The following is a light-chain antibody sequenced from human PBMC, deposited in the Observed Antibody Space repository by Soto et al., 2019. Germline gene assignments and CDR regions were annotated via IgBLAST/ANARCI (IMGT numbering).Light chain of an antibody. CDR3: QQYDNLPLT. CDR2: DAS. CDR1: QDISNY. V-gene: IGKV1-33*01. J-gene: IGKJ4*01. Sequence: DIPMTQSPSSLSASVGDRVTITCQASQDISNYLNWYQQKPGKAPKLPISDASNLETGVPSRFSGSGSGTDFTFTISSLQPEDIATYYCQQYDNLPLTFGGGTKVEIK.